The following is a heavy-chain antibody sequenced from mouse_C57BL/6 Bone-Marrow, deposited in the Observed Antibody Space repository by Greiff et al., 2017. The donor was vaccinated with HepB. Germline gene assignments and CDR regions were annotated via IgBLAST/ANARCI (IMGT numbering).Heavy chain of an antibody. J-gene: IGHJ4*01. D-gene: IGHD1-1*01. CDR3: ARRGDGRGLYYAMDY. Sequence: QVQLQQPGAELVKPGASVKMSCKASGYTFTSYWITWVKQRPGQGLEWIGDIYPGSGSTNYNEKFKSKATLTVDTSSSTAYMQLSSLTSEDSAVYYCARRGDGRGLYYAMDYWGQGTSVTVSS. CDR2: IYPGSGST. V-gene: IGHV1-55*01. CDR1: GYTFTSYW.